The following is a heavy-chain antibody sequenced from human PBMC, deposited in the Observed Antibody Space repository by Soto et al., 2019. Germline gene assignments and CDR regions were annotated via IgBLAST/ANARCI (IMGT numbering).Heavy chain of an antibody. CDR1: GFTVRSNY. CDR3: ARGLVVTS. J-gene: IGHJ4*02. D-gene: IGHD5-12*01. V-gene: IGHV3-53*01. Sequence: PRLSCAASGFTVRSNYMSWVRQAPGKGLAWVSVIYSGGSTYYADSVKGRFTISRDNSKNTLYLQMNSLRAEDTAVYYCARGLVVTSWGQGTLATVSS. CDR2: IYSGGST.